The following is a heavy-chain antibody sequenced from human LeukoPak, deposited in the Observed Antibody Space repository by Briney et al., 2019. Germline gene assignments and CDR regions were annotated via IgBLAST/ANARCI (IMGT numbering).Heavy chain of an antibody. CDR1: GHTLVSYG. D-gene: IGHD2-2*01. V-gene: IGHV1-18*01. J-gene: IGHJ3*01. CDR2: ISGYNGKI. Sequence: RASVKVSCKASGHTLVSYGISWVRQAPGQGLEWMGWISGYNGKINYAQKFQGRVTMTTDTSTSTAYLELRSLTSQDTAVYYCARRFCSSVSCYDDDAFDVWGQGTLVTVSS. CDR3: ARRFCSSVSCYDDDAFDV.